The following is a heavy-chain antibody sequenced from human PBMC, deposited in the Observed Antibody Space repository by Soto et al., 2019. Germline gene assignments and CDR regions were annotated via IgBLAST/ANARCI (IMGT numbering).Heavy chain of an antibody. V-gene: IGHV4-39*01. CDR1: GGSISSSSYY. D-gene: IGHD3-16*02. J-gene: IGHJ4*02. Sequence: QLQLQESGPGLVKPSETLSLTCTVSGGSISSSSYYWGWIRQPPGKGLEWIGSIYYSGSTYYNPSLKSRVTISVDTSKNQFSLKLSSVTAADTAVYYCARGVITTYYFDYWGQGTLVTVSS. CDR3: ARGVITTYYFDY. CDR2: IYYSGST.